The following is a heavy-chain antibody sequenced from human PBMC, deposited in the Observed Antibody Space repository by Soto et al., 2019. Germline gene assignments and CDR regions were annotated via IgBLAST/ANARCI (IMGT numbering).Heavy chain of an antibody. J-gene: IGHJ6*03. D-gene: IGHD5-12*01. Sequence: QVQLVQSGAEVRKPGASVTVSCRSSGDSFNDYYIHWVRQAPGQGFEWMGWTNPTGGVKKYAQKFQGWVSMTRDTSIRTVYMQLSRLRSDDTAVYYCARESGGATATLDYYYFYMDVWGTGTTVTVSS. CDR1: GDSFNDYY. CDR2: TNPTGGVK. CDR3: ARESGGATATLDYYYFYMDV. V-gene: IGHV1-2*04.